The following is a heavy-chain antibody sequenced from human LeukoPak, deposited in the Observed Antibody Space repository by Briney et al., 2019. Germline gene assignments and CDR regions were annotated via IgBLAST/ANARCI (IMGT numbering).Heavy chain of an antibody. CDR3: ARGGWGYLTNNWFDP. CDR2: INHSGST. V-gene: IGHV4-34*01. D-gene: IGHD3-16*01. Sequence: SETLSLTCAVYGGSISGYYWSWIRQPPGKGLEWIGEINHSGSTNYNPSLKSRVTISVDTSKNQFSLKLSSVTAADTAVYYCARGGWGYLTNNWFDPWGQGTLVTVSS. J-gene: IGHJ5*02. CDR1: GGSISGYY.